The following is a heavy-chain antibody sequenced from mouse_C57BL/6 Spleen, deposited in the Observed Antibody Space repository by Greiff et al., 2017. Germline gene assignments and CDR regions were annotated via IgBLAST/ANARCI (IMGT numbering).Heavy chain of an antibody. CDR3: ARRIDYDVYYAMDY. CDR2: INPNNGGT. Sequence: VQLQQSGPELVKPGASVKIPCKASGYTFTDYNMDWVKQSHGKSLEWIGDINPNNGGTIYNQKFKGKATLTVDKSSSTAYMELRSLTSEDTAVYYCARRIDYDVYYAMDYWGQGTSVTVSS. D-gene: IGHD2-4*01. J-gene: IGHJ4*01. V-gene: IGHV1-18*01. CDR1: GYTFTDYN.